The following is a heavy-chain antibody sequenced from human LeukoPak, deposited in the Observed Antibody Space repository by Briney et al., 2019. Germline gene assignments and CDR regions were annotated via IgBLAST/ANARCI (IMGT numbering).Heavy chain of an antibody. D-gene: IGHD3-10*01. Sequence: PGGSLRLSCAASGFTFSSYEMNWVRQAPGKGLEWVAFIRYDGSYKYYADSVKGRFTISRDNSKNTLYLQMNSLRNEDTALYYCAKDGSRSREVFPYYYGSGRLQYMDVWGKGTTVTISS. J-gene: IGHJ6*03. V-gene: IGHV3-30*02. CDR3: AKDGSRSREVFPYYYGSGRLQYMDV. CDR1: GFTFSSYE. CDR2: IRYDGSYK.